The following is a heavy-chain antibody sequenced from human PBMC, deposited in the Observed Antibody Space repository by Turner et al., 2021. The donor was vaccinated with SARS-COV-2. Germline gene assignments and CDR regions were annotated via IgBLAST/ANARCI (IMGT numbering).Heavy chain of an antibody. CDR1: GYYSCTSD. D-gene: IGHD2-2*01. J-gene: IGHJ2*01. Sequence: EVQLVESGGGLVQPGGSLRLYCTASGYYSCTSDVHWVRQSPEKGVEWVSAIGTGRDTYYSDSEKGRLTISRENAKYALYLQMNSLSAWDTAVYYCARECRSSSWNDWYFDLWGRGTLVTVSS. V-gene: IGHV3-13*01. CDR3: ARECRSSSWNDWYFDL. CDR2: IGTGRDT.